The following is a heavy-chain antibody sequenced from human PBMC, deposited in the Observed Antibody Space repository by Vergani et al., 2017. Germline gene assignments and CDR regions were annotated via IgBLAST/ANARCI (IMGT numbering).Heavy chain of an antibody. CDR2: IKSKTDGGTT. CDR3: ARGPLGRSWFDP. V-gene: IGHV3-15*01. CDR1: GFTFSNAW. D-gene: IGHD3-10*01. Sequence: EVQLVESGGGLVKPGGSLRLSCAASGFTFSNAWMSWVRQAPGKGLEWVGRIKSKTDGGTTDYAAPVKGRFTISRDDSKNTLYLQMNSLKTEDTAVYYCARGPLGRSWFDPWGQGTLVTVSS. J-gene: IGHJ5*02.